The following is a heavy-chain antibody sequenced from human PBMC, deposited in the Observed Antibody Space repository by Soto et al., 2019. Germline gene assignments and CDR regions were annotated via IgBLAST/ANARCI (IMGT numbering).Heavy chain of an antibody. J-gene: IGHJ4*02. D-gene: IGHD6-13*01. CDR1: GFTFCSYS. CDR2: ISGSGGST. CDR3: AKDPRIAAAGTI. V-gene: IGHV3-23*01. Sequence: GGALRLSCAASGFTFCSYSISWVRPAPGKGLEWVSAISGSGGSTYYADSVRGRFTISRDNSKNTLYLQMNSLRAEDTAVYYCAKDPRIAAAGTIWGQGPLVTSPQ.